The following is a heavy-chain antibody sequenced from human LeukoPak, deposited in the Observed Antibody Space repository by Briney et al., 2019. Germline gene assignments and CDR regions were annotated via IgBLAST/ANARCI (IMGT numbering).Heavy chain of an antibody. CDR3: AKGFYNDAIFDY. Sequence: GESLRLSCAGSGFSFSSSWMYWVRQAPGKGLEWVANINGDGSVTHYVDSVRGRFTISRDNAKNSLYLQMNSLRAEDTAVFYCAKGFYNDAIFDYWGQGTLVTVSS. J-gene: IGHJ4*02. CDR1: GFSFSSSW. CDR2: INGDGSVT. D-gene: IGHD1-1*01. V-gene: IGHV3-7*01.